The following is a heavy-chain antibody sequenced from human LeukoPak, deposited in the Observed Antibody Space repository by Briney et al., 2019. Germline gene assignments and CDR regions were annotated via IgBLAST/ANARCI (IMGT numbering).Heavy chain of an antibody. Sequence: ASVKVSCKASGGTFSSYAISWVRQAPGQGLEWMGRIIPILGIANYAQKFQGRVTITADKSTSTAYMELSSLRSEDTAVYYCAREGYCSSTSCPDRYYYYYGMDVWGQGTTVTVSS. V-gene: IGHV1-69*04. J-gene: IGHJ6*02. CDR2: IIPILGIA. D-gene: IGHD2-2*01. CDR1: GGTFSSYA. CDR3: AREGYCSSTSCPDRYYYYYGMDV.